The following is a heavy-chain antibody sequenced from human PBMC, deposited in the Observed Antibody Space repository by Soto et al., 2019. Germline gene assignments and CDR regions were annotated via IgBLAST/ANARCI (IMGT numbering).Heavy chain of an antibody. D-gene: IGHD2-8*02. CDR2: IIPIFGTP. CDR1: GVTFSRQD. J-gene: IGHJ4*02. V-gene: IGHV1-69*06. CDR3: VKPLSFYMAPPGLLPFKY. Sequence: ASMKVSCQASGVTFSRQDMRWVRQAPGQGLEWMGGIIPIFGTPQYAEKFQERVTKRADKSTRTVYMELGSLTSEDTAVYYCVKPLSFYMAPPGLLPFKYWGGGTLVTFS.